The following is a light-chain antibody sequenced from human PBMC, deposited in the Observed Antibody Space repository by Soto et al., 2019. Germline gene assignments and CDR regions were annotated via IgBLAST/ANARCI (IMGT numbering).Light chain of an antibody. J-gene: IGKJ4*01. V-gene: IGKV3D-20*02. Sequence: EIVLTQSPGTLSLSPGERATISCGARQSISSNYLAWYQQKPGQAPRLLIYGASSRATGIPDRFSGSGSGTDFTLTISRLEPEDFAVYYCQQRSNWPPLIVGGGTKVEIK. CDR2: GAS. CDR1: QSISSNY. CDR3: QQRSNWPPLI.